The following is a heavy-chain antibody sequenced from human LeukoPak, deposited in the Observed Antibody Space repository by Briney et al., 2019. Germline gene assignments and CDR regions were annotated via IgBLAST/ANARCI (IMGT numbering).Heavy chain of an antibody. V-gene: IGHV4-39*07. D-gene: IGHD3-9*01. Sequence: SETLSLTCTVSGGSISGSSYYWGWIRQPPGKGLEWIGSIYYSGSTYYNPSLKSRVTISIDTSKNQFSLKLSSVTAADTAVYYCASGPHFDWLRTTNWFDPWGQGTLVTVSS. J-gene: IGHJ5*02. CDR2: IYYSGST. CDR3: ASGPHFDWLRTTNWFDP. CDR1: GGSISGSSYY.